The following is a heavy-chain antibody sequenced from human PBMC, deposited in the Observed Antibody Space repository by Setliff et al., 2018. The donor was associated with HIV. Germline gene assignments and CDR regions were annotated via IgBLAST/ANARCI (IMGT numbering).Heavy chain of an antibody. CDR3: ARDPAPSSSASYFQH. CDR2: IYYSGST. Sequence: SETLSLTCTVSGGSISSGGYYWSWIRQHPGKGLEWIGYIYYSGSTYYNPSLKSRVTISADTSKNQFSLKLSSVTAADTAVYYCARDPAPSSSASYFQHWGQGTPVTVSS. J-gene: IGHJ1*01. V-gene: IGHV4-31*03. CDR1: GGSISSGGYY. D-gene: IGHD6-6*01.